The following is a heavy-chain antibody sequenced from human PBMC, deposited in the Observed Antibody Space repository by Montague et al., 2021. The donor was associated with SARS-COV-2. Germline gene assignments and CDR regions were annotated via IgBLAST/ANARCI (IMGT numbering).Heavy chain of an antibody. CDR2: IFYIGTT. J-gene: IGHJ5*02. Sequence: IFYIGTTYYNPSLRGRVTISVDTARNQFSLKLGAVTAADTAVYYCVRRGRPPLGWFDPWGQG. CDR3: VRRGRPPLGWFDP. V-gene: IGHV4-30-4*01.